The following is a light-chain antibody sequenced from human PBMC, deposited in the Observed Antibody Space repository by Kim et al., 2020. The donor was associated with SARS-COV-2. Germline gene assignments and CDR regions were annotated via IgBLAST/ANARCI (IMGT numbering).Light chain of an antibody. Sequence: QSALTQPRSVSGSPGQSVTIPCSGTNGALRGVDFVSWYQQHPGKAPKLLIFDVSKRPSGVPARFSGSKSDNTASLTISGLQVDDEADYYCCSYGGRYTLFGGGTQLTVL. J-gene: IGLJ2*01. CDR3: CSYGGRYTL. CDR2: DVS. CDR1: NGALRGVDF. V-gene: IGLV2-11*01.